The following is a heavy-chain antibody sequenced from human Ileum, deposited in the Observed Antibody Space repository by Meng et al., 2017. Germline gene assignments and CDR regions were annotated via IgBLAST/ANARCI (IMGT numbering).Heavy chain of an antibody. D-gene: IGHD4-23*01. CDR3: ARHGGYYQGF. J-gene: IGHJ4*02. Sequence: QVRLQESGPGLVNPSGTLSLTCAVSSGSITSDTYWSWVRLPPGKGLEWIGQISHSGSTFYNPSLKSRVTMSVDKSKSQFSLMLTSVTAADTAVYYCARHGGYYQGFWGQGTLVTVSS. CDR2: ISHSGST. V-gene: IGHV4-4*02. CDR1: SGSITSDTY.